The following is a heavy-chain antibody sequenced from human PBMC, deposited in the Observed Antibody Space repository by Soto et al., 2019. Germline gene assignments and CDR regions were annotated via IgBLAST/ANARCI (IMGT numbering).Heavy chain of an antibody. CDR3: ARIGGYHGSLDY. CDR1: GVSISSYF. Sequence: SETLSLTCSVSGVSISSYFWSWIRQAPGRGLEWIGYTYHRGSTNYSPSLKSRVAISLDTSENQFSLKVNSVTAADTAVYYCARIGGYHGSLDYWGQGTPVTVSS. CDR2: TYHRGST. V-gene: IGHV4-59*01. D-gene: IGHD6-25*01. J-gene: IGHJ4*02.